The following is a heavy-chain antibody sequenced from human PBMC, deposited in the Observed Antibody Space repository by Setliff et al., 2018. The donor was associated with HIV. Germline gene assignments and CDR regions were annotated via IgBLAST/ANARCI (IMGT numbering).Heavy chain of an antibody. V-gene: IGHV3-7*01. CDR1: RFTFSYYW. D-gene: IGHD1-7*01. CDR2: INQDGGER. CDR3: ARDYPGSTY. Sequence: GGSLRLSCSASRFTFSYYWMSWVRQAPGRGLEWVANINQDGGERYYADSAKGRFTISRDNTKTSLYLQMSSLRVDDTAVYYCARDYPGSTYWGQGALVTVTS. J-gene: IGHJ4*02.